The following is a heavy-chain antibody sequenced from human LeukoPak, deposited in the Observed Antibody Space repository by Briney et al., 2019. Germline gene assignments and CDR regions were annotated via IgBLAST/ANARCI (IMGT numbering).Heavy chain of an antibody. CDR1: GGSISSGDYY. Sequence: SETLSLTCTVSGGSISSGDYYWSWIRQPPGKGLEWIGYIYYSGSTYYNPSLKSRVTISVDTSKNQFSLKLSSVTTADTAVYYCARAEYSSGWYHSDYFDYWGQGNLVTVSS. CDR3: ARAEYSSGWYHSDYFDY. D-gene: IGHD6-19*01. V-gene: IGHV4-30-4*01. CDR2: IYYSGST. J-gene: IGHJ4*02.